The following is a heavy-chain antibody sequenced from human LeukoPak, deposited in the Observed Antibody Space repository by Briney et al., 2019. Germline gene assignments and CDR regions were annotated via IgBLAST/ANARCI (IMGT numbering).Heavy chain of an antibody. CDR3: ARDPVAGTGTDT. Sequence: PSETLSLTCSVSGDSITNINYYWGWIRQPPGKGLEWIATVYYTATTYSNPSLKSRVTISVDSSKNEVSLRVTSVTAADTAVYYCARDPVAGTGTDTWGQGTLVTVSS. CDR2: VYYTATT. D-gene: IGHD6-13*01. V-gene: IGHV4-39*07. J-gene: IGHJ5*02. CDR1: GDSITNINYY.